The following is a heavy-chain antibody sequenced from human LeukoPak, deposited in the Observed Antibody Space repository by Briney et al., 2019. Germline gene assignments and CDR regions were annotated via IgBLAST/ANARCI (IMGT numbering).Heavy chain of an antibody. V-gene: IGHV1-2*02. J-gene: IGHJ4*02. CDR2: INPKSGGT. Sequence: ASVKVSCKTSGYTFTDYYIHWVRQAPGQGLEWRGWINPKSGGTHFAQKFQGRVIMTRDTSVDTAYMELNSLRSDDTAVYYCASADLRYCSITNCLSFDYWGQGTLVTVSS. CDR1: GYTFTDYY. D-gene: IGHD2-2*01. CDR3: ASADLRYCSITNCLSFDY.